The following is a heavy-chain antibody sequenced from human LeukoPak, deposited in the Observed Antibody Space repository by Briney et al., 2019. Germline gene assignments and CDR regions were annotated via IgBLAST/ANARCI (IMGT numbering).Heavy chain of an antibody. CDR3: AKDISYDSSAFDY. J-gene: IGHJ4*02. Sequence: GRSLRLSCAASGFTFDDYAMHWIRQAPGKGLEWGSGISWNSGSIGYADSVKGRFTISRDNAKNSLYLQMNSLRAEDTALYYCAKDISYDSSAFDYWGQGTLVTVSS. CDR1: GFTFDDYA. CDR2: ISWNSGSI. V-gene: IGHV3-9*01. D-gene: IGHD3-22*01.